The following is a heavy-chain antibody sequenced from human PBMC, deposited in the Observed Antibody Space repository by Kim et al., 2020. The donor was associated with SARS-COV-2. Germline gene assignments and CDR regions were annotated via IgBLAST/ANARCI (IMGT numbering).Heavy chain of an antibody. CDR3: ARIVLRYFDRGCWFDP. V-gene: IGHV4-31*03. Sequence: SETLSLTCTVSGGSISSGGYYWSWIRQHPGKGLEWIGYIYYSGSTYYNPSLKSRVTISVDTSKNQFSLKLSSVTAADTAVYYCARIVLRYFDRGCWFDPWGQGTLVTVSS. CDR2: IYYSGST. CDR1: GGSISSGGYY. D-gene: IGHD3-9*01. J-gene: IGHJ5*02.